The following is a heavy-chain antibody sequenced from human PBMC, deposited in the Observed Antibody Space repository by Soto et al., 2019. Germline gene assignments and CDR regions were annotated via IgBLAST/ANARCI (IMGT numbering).Heavy chain of an antibody. V-gene: IGHV4-31*03. Sequence: SETLSLTCTVSGGSISSGGYYWSWIRQHPGKGLEWIGYIYYSGSTYYNPSLKSRVTISVDTSKNQFSLKLSSVTAADTAVYYCARDLRGSNAFDIWGQGTMVTVSS. D-gene: IGHD1-26*01. CDR2: IYYSGST. J-gene: IGHJ3*02. CDR3: ARDLRGSNAFDI. CDR1: GGSISSGGYY.